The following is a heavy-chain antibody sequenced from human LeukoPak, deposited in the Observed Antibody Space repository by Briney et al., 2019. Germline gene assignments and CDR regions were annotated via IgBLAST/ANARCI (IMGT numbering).Heavy chain of an antibody. CDR2: ISGSGGIT. J-gene: IGHJ5*01. V-gene: IGHV3-23*01. CDR3: AKSTGYTYNWYDY. D-gene: IGHD6-13*01. CDR1: GFTFTSYA. Sequence: GGSLRLSCEASGFTFTSYAMSWVRQAPGRGLEWVSGISGSGGITYYADSVKGRFTISRDNSKNTLYLQMNNLGAGDTAIYYCAKSTGYTYNWYDYWGQGILVTVSS.